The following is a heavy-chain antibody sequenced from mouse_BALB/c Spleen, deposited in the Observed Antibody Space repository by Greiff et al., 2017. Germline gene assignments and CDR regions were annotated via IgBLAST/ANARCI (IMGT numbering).Heavy chain of an antibody. CDR1: GFTFSSYT. V-gene: IGHV5-6-4*01. J-gene: IGHJ2*01. CDR3: TRRAYGNYPYYFDY. CDR2: ISSGGSYT. D-gene: IGHD2-1*01. Sequence: EVKVVESGGGLVKPGGSLKLSCAASGFTFSSYTMSWVRQTPEKRLEWVATISSGGSYTYYPDSVKGRFTISRDNAKNTLYLQMSSLKSEDTAMYYCTRRAYGNYPYYFDYWGQGTTLTVSS.